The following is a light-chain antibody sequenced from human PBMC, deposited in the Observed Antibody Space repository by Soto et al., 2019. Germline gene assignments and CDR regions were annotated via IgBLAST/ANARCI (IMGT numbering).Light chain of an antibody. CDR3: QQSYGTPIP. V-gene: IGKV1-39*01. CDR1: QSISRY. J-gene: IGKJ5*01. Sequence: DVQMTQSPSSLSASVGDRVTITCRASQSISRYLNWYQQKPGKAPNLLIYVASSLQSEVPSRFSGSGSGTDFTLTITSLQPEDFATYYCQQSYGTPIPFGQGTRPAIK. CDR2: VAS.